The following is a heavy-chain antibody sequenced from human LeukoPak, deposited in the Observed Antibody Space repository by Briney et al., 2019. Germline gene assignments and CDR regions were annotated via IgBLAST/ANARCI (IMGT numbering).Heavy chain of an antibody. J-gene: IGHJ4*02. CDR3: ARASYDILTGYYSHHHFDY. CDR1: GGSISSSSYY. Sequence: PSETLSLTCTVSGGSISSSSYYWGWIRQPPGKGLEWIGSIYYSGSTYYNPSLKSRVTISVDTSKNQFSLKLSSVTAADTAVYYCARASYDILTGYYSHHHFDYWGQGTLVTVSS. V-gene: IGHV4-39*01. CDR2: IYYSGST. D-gene: IGHD3-9*01.